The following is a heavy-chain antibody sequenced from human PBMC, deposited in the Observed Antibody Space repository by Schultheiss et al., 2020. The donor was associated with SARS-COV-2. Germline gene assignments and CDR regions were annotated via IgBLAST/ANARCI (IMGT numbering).Heavy chain of an antibody. Sequence: SQTLSLTCTVSGGSISSSSYYWGWIRQPPGKGLEWIGSIYYSGSTYYNPSLKSRVTISVDTSKNQFSLKLSSVTAADTAVYYCAMGCSSTSCYGYYYYGMDVWGQGTTVTVSS. V-gene: IGHV4-39*07. D-gene: IGHD2-2*01. CDR1: GGSISSSSYY. CDR2: IYYSGST. CDR3: AMGCSSTSCYGYYYYGMDV. J-gene: IGHJ6*02.